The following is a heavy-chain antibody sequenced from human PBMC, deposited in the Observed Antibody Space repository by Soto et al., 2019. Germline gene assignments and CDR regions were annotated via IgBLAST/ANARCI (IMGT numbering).Heavy chain of an antibody. J-gene: IGHJ5*02. CDR2: IYYSGST. V-gene: IGHV4-59*08. CDR1: GGYISSYY. D-gene: IGHD3-9*01. CDR3: ARHDGRYDILTGYYYNWFDP. Sequence: SETLSLTCTVSGGYISSYYWSWIRQPPGKGLEWIGYIYYSGSTNYNPSLKSRVTISVDTSKNQFSLKLSSVTAADTAVYYCARHDGRYDILTGYYYNWFDPWGQGTLVTVSS.